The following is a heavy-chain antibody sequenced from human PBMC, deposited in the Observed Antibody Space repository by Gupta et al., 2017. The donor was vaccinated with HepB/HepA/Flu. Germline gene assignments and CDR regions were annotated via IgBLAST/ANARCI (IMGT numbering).Heavy chain of an antibody. Sequence: QLQLQESGPGLVKPSETLSLTCTVSGGSISSSSYYWGWIRQPPGKGLEWIGSIYYSGSTYYNPSLKSRVTISVDTSKNQFSLKLSSVTAADTAVYYCARHGWSPDMALYSSSPFDYWGQGTLVTVSS. J-gene: IGHJ4*02. CDR1: GGSISSSSYY. V-gene: IGHV4-39*01. CDR2: IYYSGST. D-gene: IGHD6-6*01. CDR3: ARHGWSPDMALYSSSPFDY.